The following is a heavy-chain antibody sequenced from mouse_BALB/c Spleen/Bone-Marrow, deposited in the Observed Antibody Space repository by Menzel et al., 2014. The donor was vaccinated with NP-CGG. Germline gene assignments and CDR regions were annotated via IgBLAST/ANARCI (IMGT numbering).Heavy chain of an antibody. V-gene: IGHV14-3*02. CDR2: IDPANGNT. CDR1: GFNIKDTY. CDR3: ARRELGRAWFAY. Sequence: VQLQQSGAELVKPGASVKLSCTASGFNIKDTYMHWVKQRPEQGLEWIGRIDPANGNTKYDPKFQGRATITADTSSNTAYLQLSSLTSEDTAVYYCARRELGRAWFAYWGQGTLVTVSA. D-gene: IGHD4-1*01. J-gene: IGHJ3*01.